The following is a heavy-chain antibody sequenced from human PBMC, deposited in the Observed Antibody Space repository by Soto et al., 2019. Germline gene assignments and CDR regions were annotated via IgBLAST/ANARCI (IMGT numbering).Heavy chain of an antibody. Sequence: ASVKVSCKASGYTSTNYDINWVRRATGQGLEWMGWVNPNSGNTGNAQKFQGRLTMTRNTAISTAYMELSSLTSEDTAIYYCVRGKDYYYGMDVWGQGTTVTVSS. CDR3: VRGKDYYYGMDV. V-gene: IGHV1-8*01. J-gene: IGHJ6*02. CDR1: GYTSTNYD. CDR2: VNPNSGNT.